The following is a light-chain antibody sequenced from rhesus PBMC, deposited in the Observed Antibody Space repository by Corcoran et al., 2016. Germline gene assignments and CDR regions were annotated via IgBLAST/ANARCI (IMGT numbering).Light chain of an antibody. Sequence: EIVMTQSPATLSLSPGERATLSCRASQSVSSNLAWYQQKPGQAPSLLIYGASSRATGIPDRFSGRGSGTALTRTISSLEPEAFAVYYCQQYSNWPLTVGGGTKVEIK. CDR1: QSVSSN. CDR2: GAS. CDR3: QQYSNWPLT. V-gene: IGKV3-42*03. J-gene: IGKJ4*01.